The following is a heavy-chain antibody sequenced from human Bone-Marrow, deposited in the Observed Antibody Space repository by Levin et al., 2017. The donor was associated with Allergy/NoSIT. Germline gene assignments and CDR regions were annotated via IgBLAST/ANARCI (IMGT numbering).Heavy chain of an antibody. V-gene: IGHV1-46*01. Sequence: PGASVKVSCKASGYTFTTYYMHWVRQAPGQGLEWMGLINPSGGSTVYAQKFRGRVTMTTDTSTSTFYMELSSLRSEDMAVYYCARAQAGVPFDYWGQGTLVTVSS. CDR1: GYTFTTYY. D-gene: IGHD2-8*01. J-gene: IGHJ4*02. CDR3: ARAQAGVPFDY. CDR2: INPSGGST.